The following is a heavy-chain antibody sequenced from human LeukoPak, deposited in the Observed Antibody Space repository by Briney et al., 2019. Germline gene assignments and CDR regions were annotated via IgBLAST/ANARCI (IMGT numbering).Heavy chain of an antibody. Sequence: GSLRLSCAVSGLTFRSYWMSWVRQAPGKGLEWVANINQAGSEKYFVDSVRGRFTISRDNAENSLHLQMDTLRTEDTAVYYCARERDGRFFDYWGQGTLVTVSS. J-gene: IGHJ4*02. CDR2: INQAGSEK. D-gene: IGHD5-24*01. V-gene: IGHV3-7*01. CDR1: GLTFRSYW. CDR3: ARERDGRFFDY.